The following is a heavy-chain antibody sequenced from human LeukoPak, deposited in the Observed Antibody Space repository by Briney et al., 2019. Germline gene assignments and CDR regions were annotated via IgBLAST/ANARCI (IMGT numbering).Heavy chain of an antibody. CDR3: AASSSSSLYYHYMDG. V-gene: IGHV4-59*01. CDR2: IYYSGST. J-gene: IGHJ6*03. D-gene: IGHD6-6*01. Sequence: SETLSLTCTVSGGSISSYYWSWIRQPPGKGLEWIGYIYYSGSTNYNPSLKSRVTISVDTSKNQFSLKLSSVTAADTAVYYCAASSSSSLYYHYMDGWGKGTTVTVSS. CDR1: GGSISSYY.